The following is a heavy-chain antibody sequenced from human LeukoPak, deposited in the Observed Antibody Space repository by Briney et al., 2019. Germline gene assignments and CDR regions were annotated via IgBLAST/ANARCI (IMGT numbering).Heavy chain of an antibody. CDR3: ARDPSVVPAAVNWFDP. Sequence: PGGSLRLSCAASGFTFSSHSMNWVRQAPGKGLEWVSSISSTGTYIYYADSVKGRFTISRDNAKNSLYLQMNSLRAEDTAVYYCARDPSVVPAAVNWFDPWGQGTLVTVSS. J-gene: IGHJ5*02. V-gene: IGHV3-21*01. D-gene: IGHD2-2*01. CDR1: GFTFSSHS. CDR2: ISSTGTYI.